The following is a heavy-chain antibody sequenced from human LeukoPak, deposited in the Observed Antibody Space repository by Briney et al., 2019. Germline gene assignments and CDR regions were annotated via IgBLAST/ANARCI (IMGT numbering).Heavy chain of an antibody. D-gene: IGHD3-10*01. CDR1: GGTFSSYA. CDR2: IIPIFGTA. V-gene: IGHV1-69*13. Sequence: GASVKVSCKASGGTFSSYAISWVRQAPGQGLEWMGGIIPIFGTANYAQKFQGRVTITADESTSTAYMELSSLRSDDTAVYYCARDLSYYGWGSYYFDYWGQGTLVTVSS. CDR3: ARDLSYYGWGSYYFDY. J-gene: IGHJ4*02.